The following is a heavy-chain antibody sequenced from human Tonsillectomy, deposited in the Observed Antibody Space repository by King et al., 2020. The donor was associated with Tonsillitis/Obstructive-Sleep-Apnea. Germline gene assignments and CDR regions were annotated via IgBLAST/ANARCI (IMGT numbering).Heavy chain of an antibody. CDR2: ISRNSASI. D-gene: IGHD2-21*01. CDR3: AISRQPVSNGGLLY. CDR1: GFTFDDYA. V-gene: IGHV3-9*01. J-gene: IGHJ4*02. Sequence: DVQLVESGGGLVQPGRSLRLSCAASGFTFDDYAMHWVRQAPGKGLEWVSSISRNSASIGYADSVKGRFTISRDNAKNSLYLQMNSLRPEDTALYYCAISRQPVSNGGLLYWGPGTLVTVSS.